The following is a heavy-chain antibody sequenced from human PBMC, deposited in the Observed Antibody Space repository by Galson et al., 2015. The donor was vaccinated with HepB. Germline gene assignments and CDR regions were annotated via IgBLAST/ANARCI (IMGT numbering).Heavy chain of an antibody. D-gene: IGHD2-2*01. CDR3: ARGIVVVPAAIFGWFDP. CDR1: GGSISSGDYY. V-gene: IGHV4-30-4*01. CDR2: IYYSGST. J-gene: IGHJ5*02. Sequence: TLSLTCTVSGGSISSGDYYWSWIRQPPGKGLEWIGYIYYSGSTYYNPSLKSRVTISVDTSKNQFSLKLSSVTAADTAVYYCARGIVVVPAAIFGWFDPWDQGTLVTVSS.